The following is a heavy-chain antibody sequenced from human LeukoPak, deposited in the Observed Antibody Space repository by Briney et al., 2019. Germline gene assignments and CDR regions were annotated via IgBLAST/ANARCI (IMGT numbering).Heavy chain of an antibody. CDR1: GFTFSTYA. D-gene: IGHD5-12*01. CDR3: VKGYSEYDKNFDY. V-gene: IGHV3-64D*06. Sequence: GGSLRLSCLASGFTFSTYAMHWVRQAPGKGLEYVSAISTNGGSTYSADSVRGRFTISRDNSKNTLYLQMSSLRAEDTAVYFCVKGYSEYDKNFDYWGQGTLVTVSS. J-gene: IGHJ4*02. CDR2: ISTNGGST.